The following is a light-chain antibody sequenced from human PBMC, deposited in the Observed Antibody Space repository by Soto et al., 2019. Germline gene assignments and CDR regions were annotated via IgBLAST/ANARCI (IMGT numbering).Light chain of an antibody. Sequence: EIVMTQSPATLSVSPGERAILSCRASQSVSSNLAWYQQKPGQPPRLLIYAASTRATDVPARFSGGGSETEFTLTISSLQSEDFAVYFCQQYNIWPLWTFGQGTKVDIK. V-gene: IGKV3-15*01. CDR2: AAS. J-gene: IGKJ1*01. CDR1: QSVSSN. CDR3: QQYNIWPLWT.